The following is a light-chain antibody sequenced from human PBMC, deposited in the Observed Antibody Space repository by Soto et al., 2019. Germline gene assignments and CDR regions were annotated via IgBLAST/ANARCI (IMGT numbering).Light chain of an antibody. CDR2: EGS. CDR1: SSDVGSYNL. Sequence: QSVLTQPASVSGSPGQSITISCTGTSSDVGSYNLVSWYQQHPGKAPKLMIYEGSKRPSGVSDRFSGSKSGNTASLTISGLQAEDVADYYCCSYACAITHYVFGIGNKVTVL. V-gene: IGLV2-23*01. J-gene: IGLJ1*01. CDR3: CSYACAITHYV.